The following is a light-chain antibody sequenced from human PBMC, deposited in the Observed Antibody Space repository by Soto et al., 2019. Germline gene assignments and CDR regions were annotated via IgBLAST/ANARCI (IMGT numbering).Light chain of an antibody. CDR3: TSYATGSTL. Sequence: QSVLTQPASVSGSPGQSITISCTRTSSDLGGYNYVCWYQQHPGKAPKLIIYDVNNRPSGISDRFSGSQSGNTASLTISGLQAEDEGTYYCTSYATGSTLFGGGTKLTVL. V-gene: IGLV2-14*03. CDR1: SSDLGGYNY. CDR2: DVN. J-gene: IGLJ3*02.